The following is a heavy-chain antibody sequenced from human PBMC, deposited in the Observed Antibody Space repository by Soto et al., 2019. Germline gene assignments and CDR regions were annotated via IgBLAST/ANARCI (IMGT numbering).Heavy chain of an antibody. CDR3: ARGNGVPAALLLYFDY. CDR1: GFTFSSYG. Sequence: GGSLRLSCAASGFTFSSYGMHWVRQAPGKGLEWVAVIWYDGSNKYYADSVKGRFTITRDNSKNTLYLQMNSLRAEDTAVYYCARGNGVPAALLLYFDYWGQGTLVTVSS. CDR2: IWYDGSNK. J-gene: IGHJ4*02. D-gene: IGHD2-2*01. V-gene: IGHV3-33*01.